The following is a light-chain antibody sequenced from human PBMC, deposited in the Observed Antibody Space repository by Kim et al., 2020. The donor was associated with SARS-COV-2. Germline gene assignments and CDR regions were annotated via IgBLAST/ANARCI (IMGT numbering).Light chain of an antibody. V-gene: IGKV1-39*01. J-gene: IGKJ2*03. CDR3: QQTFSTPYS. CDR2: GAS. CDR1: QSISKS. Sequence: SAAGGDRVTSTCRASQSISKSLNWYQQKAGEAPRVVIFGASTLQSGVPSRFSGSGSGTDFTLTISSLQPEDSATYFCQQTFSTPYSFGQGTKLEI.